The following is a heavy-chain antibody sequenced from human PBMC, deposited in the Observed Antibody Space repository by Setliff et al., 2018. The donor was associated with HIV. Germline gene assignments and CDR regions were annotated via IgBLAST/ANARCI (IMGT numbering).Heavy chain of an antibody. CDR1: RYTFTSYG. Sequence: GASVKVSCKASRYTFTSYGISWVRQAPGQGLEWMGWINTYKGNTNYAQKVQGRVTMTKDTSTSTAYLEVRSLRSDDTAVYYCARGAHPGSAEDYYYYYMDVWGKGTTVTVSS. V-gene: IGHV1-18*01. CDR2: INTYKGNT. CDR3: ARGAHPGSAEDYYYYYMDV. J-gene: IGHJ6*03. D-gene: IGHD3-10*01.